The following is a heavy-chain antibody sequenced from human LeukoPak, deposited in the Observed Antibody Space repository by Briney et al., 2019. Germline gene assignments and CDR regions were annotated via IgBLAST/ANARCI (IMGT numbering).Heavy chain of an antibody. D-gene: IGHD3-3*01. Sequence: GSVKVSCKASGYTFTGYYMHWVRQAPGQGLEWMGWINPNSGGTNYAQKFQGRVTMTRDTSISTAYMELSRLRSDDTAVYYCARSRYYDFWSGYYFRPVDAFDIWGQGTMVTVSS. CDR1: GYTFTGYY. V-gene: IGHV1-2*02. CDR3: ARSRYYDFWSGYYFRPVDAFDI. CDR2: INPNSGGT. J-gene: IGHJ3*02.